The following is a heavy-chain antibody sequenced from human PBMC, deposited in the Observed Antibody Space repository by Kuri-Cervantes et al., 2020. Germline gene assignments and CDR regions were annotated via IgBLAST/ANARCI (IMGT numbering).Heavy chain of an antibody. D-gene: IGHD3-3*01. CDR2: INPNSGGT. J-gene: IGHJ6*03. CDR1: GYTFTGYY. V-gene: IGHV1-2*04. CDR3: ARGPKDERFLERFTPYYMDV. Sequence: ASVKVSCKASGYTFTGYYMHWVRQAPGQGLEWMGWINPNSGGTNYAQKFQGWVTMTRDTSISTAYMELSRLRSDDTAVYYCARGPKDERFLERFTPYYMDVWGKGTTVTVSS.